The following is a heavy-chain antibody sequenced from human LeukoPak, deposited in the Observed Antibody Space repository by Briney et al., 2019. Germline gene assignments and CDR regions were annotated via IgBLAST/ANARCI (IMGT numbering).Heavy chain of an antibody. CDR3: AGTGILTGYYPVYYLDS. CDR2: IYYRGST. J-gene: IGHJ4*02. V-gene: IGHV4-39*02. CDR1: GGSISSSSYY. D-gene: IGHD3-9*01. Sequence: SETLSLTCTVSGGSISSSSYYWGWIRHPPGKGLEWIGSIYYRGSTFYNPSLKSRVSISVDTSKNHFSLKLRSVSAADTAVYYCAGTGILTGYYPVYYLDSWGQGTLVTVSS.